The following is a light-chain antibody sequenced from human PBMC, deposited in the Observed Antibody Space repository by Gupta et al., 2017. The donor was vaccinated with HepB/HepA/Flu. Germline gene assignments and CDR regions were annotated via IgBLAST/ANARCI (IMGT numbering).Light chain of an antibody. V-gene: IGLV3-19*01. J-gene: IGLJ2*01. Sequence: SSELPQGPSVSVALGQTVRITCHGDSLRNYYATWYQQKPGQAPVIVIYGKNKRTSGIPDRFSGSRSGNTGSLTITGAQAADDADYYCSSRDSSDSVLFGGGTTLTVL. CDR1: SLRNYY. CDR2: GKN. CDR3: SSRDSSDSVL.